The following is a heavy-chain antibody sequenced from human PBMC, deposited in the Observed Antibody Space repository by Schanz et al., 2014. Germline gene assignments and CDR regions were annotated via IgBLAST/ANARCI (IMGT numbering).Heavy chain of an antibody. CDR2: LSFDSRHI. D-gene: IGHD1-1*01. CDR1: GFSFDSYN. J-gene: IGHJ4*02. V-gene: IGHV3-21*06. Sequence: EVQLVESGGGLVKPGGSLRLSCTASGFSFDSYNMNWVRQSPGKGLEWVAFLSFDSRHIYYADSVKGRFTISRDNAKGSLHLQRNSRRADDTAVYYCARDGVAATTDFEYWGQGALVTVSS. CDR3: ARDGVAATTDFEY.